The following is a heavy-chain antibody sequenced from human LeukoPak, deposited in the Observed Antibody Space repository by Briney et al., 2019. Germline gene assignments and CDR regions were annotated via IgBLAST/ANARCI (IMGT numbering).Heavy chain of an antibody. CDR1: GFTFSDYH. D-gene: IGHD4-23*01. Sequence: GGSLRLSCAASGFTFSDYHMSWIRQAPGKGLEWVSYISSSGSTIYYADSVKGRFTISRDNAKNSLYLQMNSLRAEDTAVYYCARDPVVGGYYYYYMDVWGKGTTVTVSS. CDR3: ARDPVVGGYYYYYMDV. J-gene: IGHJ6*03. V-gene: IGHV3-11*04. CDR2: ISSSGSTI.